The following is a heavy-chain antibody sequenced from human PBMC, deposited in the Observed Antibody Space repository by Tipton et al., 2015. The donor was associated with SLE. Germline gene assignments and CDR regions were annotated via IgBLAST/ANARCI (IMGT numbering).Heavy chain of an antibody. CDR2: IYHSDCT. D-gene: IGHD3-3*01. Sequence: LRLSCSVSGGSITSYYWSWVRQPPGKGLEWIGHIYHSDCTSYNPSLKSRVFISIDTSKKQFSLKLSSVTAADTAVYYCARLSAYYRVFDLWGQGTQVTVSS. J-gene: IGHJ4*02. V-gene: IGHV4-59*08. CDR1: GGSITSYY. CDR3: ARLSAYYRVFDL.